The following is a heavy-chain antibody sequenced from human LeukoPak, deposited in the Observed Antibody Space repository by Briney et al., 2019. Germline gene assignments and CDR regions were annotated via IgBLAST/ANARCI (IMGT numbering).Heavy chain of an antibody. CDR1: GFTFSSYA. CDR2: IGGSGGST. Sequence: GGSLRLSCAASGFTFSSYAMSWVRQAPGKGLEWVSAIGGSGGSTYYADSVKGRFTISRDNSKNTLYLQMNSLRAEDTAVYYCAKKYLYWNEELDYWGQGTLATVSS. V-gene: IGHV3-23*01. CDR3: AKKYLYWNEELDY. J-gene: IGHJ4*02. D-gene: IGHD1-1*01.